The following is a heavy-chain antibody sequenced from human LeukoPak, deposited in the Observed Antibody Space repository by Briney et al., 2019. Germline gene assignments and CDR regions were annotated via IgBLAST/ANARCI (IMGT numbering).Heavy chain of an antibody. CDR2: IYPGDSDT. CDR1: GYKFNAYW. D-gene: IGHD3-10*01. J-gene: IGHJ4*02. CDR3: ATGSYSDYFDY. V-gene: IGHV5-51*01. Sequence: GESLKISCKGSGYKFNAYWIAWVRQMPGKGLEWMGIIYPGDSDTRYSPSFQGQVSISADKSISTAYLQWSSLKASDTAMYYCATGSYSDYFDYWGQGTLVTVSS.